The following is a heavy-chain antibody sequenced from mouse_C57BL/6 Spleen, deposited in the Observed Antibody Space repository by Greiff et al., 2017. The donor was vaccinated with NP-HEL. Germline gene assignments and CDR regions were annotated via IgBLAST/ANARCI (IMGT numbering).Heavy chain of an antibody. CDR2: IDPENGDT. Sequence: EVQLQQSGAELVRPGASVKLSCTASGFNIKDDYMHWVKQRPEQGLEWIGWIDPENGDTEYASKFQGKATITADTSSNTAYLQLSSRTSEDTAVDYCTTITGPENAMDYWGQGTSVTVSS. CDR1: GFNIKDDY. V-gene: IGHV14-4*01. J-gene: IGHJ4*01. D-gene: IGHD4-1*01. CDR3: TTITGPENAMDY.